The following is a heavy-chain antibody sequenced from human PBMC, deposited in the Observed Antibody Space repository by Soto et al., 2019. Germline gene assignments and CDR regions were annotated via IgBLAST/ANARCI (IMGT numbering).Heavy chain of an antibody. V-gene: IGHV3-30-3*01. Sequence: VGSLRLSCAASGFIFSSYTMHWVRQAPGKGLEWVGVITYDRSNQYYADSVKGRFTISRDNSRNMLFLQMNSLRPDDTAVYYCARAPSGSYPEFDYWGQGTLVTVSS. D-gene: IGHD1-26*01. CDR2: ITYDRSNQ. J-gene: IGHJ4*02. CDR1: GFIFSSYT. CDR3: ARAPSGSYPEFDY.